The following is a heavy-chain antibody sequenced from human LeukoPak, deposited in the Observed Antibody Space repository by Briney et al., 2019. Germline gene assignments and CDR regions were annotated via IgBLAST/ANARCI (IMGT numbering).Heavy chain of an antibody. CDR3: ASFPGYYIGSAFDI. J-gene: IGHJ3*02. CDR1: GGTFSSYA. V-gene: IGHV1-69*05. CDR2: IIPIFGTA. Sequence: GSSVKVSCKASGGTFSSYAISWVRQAPGQGLEWMGGIIPIFGTANYAQKFQGRVTMTRDTSISTAYMELSRLRSDDTAVYYCASFPGYYIGSAFDIWGQGTMVTVSS. D-gene: IGHD3-9*01.